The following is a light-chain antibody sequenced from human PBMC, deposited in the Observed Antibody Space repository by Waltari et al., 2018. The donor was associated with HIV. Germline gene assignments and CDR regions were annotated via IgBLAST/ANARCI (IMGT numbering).Light chain of an antibody. V-gene: IGKV3-15*01. Sequence: EIVMTQSPPTLSVSPGKRVTLPCRASQSISAKVAWYQQRPGQAPRLLIYEAATRPTGIPARFSGSGSGTEFTLTISSLQSEDFATYFCQQYDDGPRGITFGQGTMLEIK. J-gene: IGKJ2*01. CDR3: QQYDDGPRGIT. CDR1: QSISAK. CDR2: EAA.